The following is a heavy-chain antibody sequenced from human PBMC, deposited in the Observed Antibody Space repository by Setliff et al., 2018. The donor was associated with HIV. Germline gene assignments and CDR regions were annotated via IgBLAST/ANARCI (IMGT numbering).Heavy chain of an antibody. J-gene: IGHJ5*02. CDR2: INHSGST. CDR3: ARDGRYSFGYNWFDP. CDR1: GGSFSGYY. V-gene: IGHV4-34*01. D-gene: IGHD5-18*01. Sequence: SETLSLTCAVYGGSFSGYYWTWIRQPPGKGLEWFGEINHSGSTNYNPSLKSRVTISVDTSKNQFSLKLSSATAADTAVYYCARDGRYSFGYNWFDPWGQGTLVTVSS.